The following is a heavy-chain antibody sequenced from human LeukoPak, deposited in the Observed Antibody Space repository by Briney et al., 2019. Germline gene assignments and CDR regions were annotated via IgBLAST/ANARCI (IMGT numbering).Heavy chain of an antibody. J-gene: IGHJ5*02. Sequence: SQTLSLTCTVSGVSITSGTYYWSWIRQRPGKGLEWIGYTHYSGSTYNNPSLKSRVTISVDTSKNQLSLKLRSVTAADTAVYYCARDGCSGTGCYGNWFDPWGQGTLVTVSS. CDR2: THYSGST. CDR1: GVSITSGTYY. CDR3: ARDGCSGTGCYGNWFDP. V-gene: IGHV4-31*03. D-gene: IGHD2-2*01.